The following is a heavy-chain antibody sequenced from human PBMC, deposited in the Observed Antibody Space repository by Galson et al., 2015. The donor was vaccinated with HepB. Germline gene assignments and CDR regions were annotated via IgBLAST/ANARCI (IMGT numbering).Heavy chain of an antibody. D-gene: IGHD1-26*01. CDR3: AREGGSYSFADY. CDR1: GYTFSSYG. J-gene: IGHJ4*02. CDR2: ISVYNDNS. V-gene: IGHV1-18*01. Sequence: SAKVSCKASGYTFSSYGISWVRQAPGQGLEWVGRISVYNDNSDYAQKLQGRVTVTTDISTSTAYMELRSLRSDDTAVYYCAREGGSYSFADYWGQGTLVTVSS.